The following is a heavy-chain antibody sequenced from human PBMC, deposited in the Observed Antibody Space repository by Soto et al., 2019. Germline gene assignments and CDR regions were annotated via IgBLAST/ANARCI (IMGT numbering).Heavy chain of an antibody. J-gene: IGHJ4*02. CDR2: INSDGSST. V-gene: IGHV3-74*01. D-gene: IGHD3-22*01. CDR1: GFTFSSYW. CDR3: ARGDYYDSSXXXVXXDY. Sequence: PGGSLRLSCAASGFTFSSYWMHWVRQAPGKGLVWVSRINSDGSSTSYADSVKGRFTISRDNAKNTLYLQMNSLRAEDTAVYYCARGDYYDSSXXXVXXDYWGQGTLVTVXS.